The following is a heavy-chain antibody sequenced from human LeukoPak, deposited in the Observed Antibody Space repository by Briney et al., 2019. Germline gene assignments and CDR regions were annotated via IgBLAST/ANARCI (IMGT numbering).Heavy chain of an antibody. CDR1: GSSIRSSSYH. CDR2: IHYSGST. Sequence: PSVTLSLTCTVSGSSIRSSSYHWGWVRQPPGKGLEWIGNIHYSGSTSYNPSLKSRVTLSVDTSKNQFSLKLSSVTAADTAVFYCARLTGRDTSDWPYFHYWGQGALVTVSS. J-gene: IGHJ4*01. CDR3: ARLTGRDTSDWPYFHY. D-gene: IGHD2-2*01. V-gene: IGHV4-39*01.